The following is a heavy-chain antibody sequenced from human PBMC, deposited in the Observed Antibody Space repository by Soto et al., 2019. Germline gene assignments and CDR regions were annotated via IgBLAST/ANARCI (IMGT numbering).Heavy chain of an antibody. CDR3: ARGRYGDY. J-gene: IGHJ4*02. Sequence: QVHLVQSGAEVKKPGASVKVSCQGSGYAFTTYGITWVRQAPGQGLEWMGWISAHNGNTNYAQKLQGRVTVTTDTSTSTAYMELRSLRYVDTAVYCCARGRYGDYWGQGALVTVPS. CDR1: GYAFTTYG. V-gene: IGHV1-18*01. D-gene: IGHD1-1*01. CDR2: ISAHNGNT.